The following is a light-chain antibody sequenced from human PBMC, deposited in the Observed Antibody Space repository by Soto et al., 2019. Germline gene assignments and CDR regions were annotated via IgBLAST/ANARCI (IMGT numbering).Light chain of an antibody. J-gene: IGKJ2*01. Sequence: IVLTQSRGTLSLSPGERASLSCRASQCVNNIYLGWYQQKPGQAPRLLIYGASSRATGIPDRFSGSGSGTDFTVTISRLEPEDFAVYNCRLYGSSPPMYTFGQGTKLEIK. V-gene: IGKV3-20*01. CDR3: RLYGSSPPMYT. CDR1: QCVNNIY. CDR2: GAS.